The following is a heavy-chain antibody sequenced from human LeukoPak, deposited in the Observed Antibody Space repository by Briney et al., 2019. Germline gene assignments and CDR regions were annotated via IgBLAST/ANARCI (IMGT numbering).Heavy chain of an antibody. CDR1: GYTFTIYG. CDR2: ISAYNGNT. J-gene: IGHJ4*02. V-gene: IGHV1-18*01. CDR3: ARVGAIRSSWLLDY. Sequence: ASVTVSCTASGYTFTIYGISWVRQAPGQGLEWMGWISAYNGNTNYAQKLQGRVTMTTDTSTSTAYMELRSLRSDDTAVYYCARVGAIRSSWLLDYWGQGTLVTVSS. D-gene: IGHD6-13*01.